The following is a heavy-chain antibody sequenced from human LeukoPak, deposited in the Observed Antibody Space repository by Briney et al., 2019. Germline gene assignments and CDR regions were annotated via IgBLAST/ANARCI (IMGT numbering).Heavy chain of an antibody. J-gene: IGHJ4*02. CDR3: TRGRDTTGYFVY. CDR2: TDTNTGNP. Sequence: WTDTNTGNPTYAQGFAGRFVFSLDTSVTTTYLQISSLKAEDTAVYYCTRGRDTTGYFVYWGQGTLVTVSS. V-gene: IGHV7-4-1*02. D-gene: IGHD3-22*01.